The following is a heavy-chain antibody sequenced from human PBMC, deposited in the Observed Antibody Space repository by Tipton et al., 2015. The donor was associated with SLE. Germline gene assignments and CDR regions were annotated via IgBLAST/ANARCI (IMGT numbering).Heavy chain of an antibody. CDR2: IHHSEIT. D-gene: IGHD1-14*01. CDR1: GYSISNGYY. V-gene: IGHV4-38-2*01. J-gene: IGHJ4*02. Sequence: TLSLTCAVSGYSISNGYYWSWIRQPPGKGPEWIATIHHSEITYYNPSLQSRVAISVDTSKDQFSLKLYSVTAADTAVYYCARYVAGTTRYYFDYWGQGTLVTASS. CDR3: ARYVAGTTRYYFDY.